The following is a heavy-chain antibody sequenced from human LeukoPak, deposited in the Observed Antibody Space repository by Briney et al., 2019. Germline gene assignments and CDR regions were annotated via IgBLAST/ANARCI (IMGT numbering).Heavy chain of an antibody. V-gene: IGHV3-74*01. CDR2: IRFDGGDT. Sequence: GGSLRLSCAASGFTFNNYWMHWVRQAPGMGLVWVSSIRFDGGDTAYADSAKGRLTISRDNAKNTMFLQMNNLRAEDTAVYYCAKEIDGFDVRGQGTLVTVSS. CDR1: GFTFNNYW. CDR3: AKEIDGFDV. J-gene: IGHJ3*01.